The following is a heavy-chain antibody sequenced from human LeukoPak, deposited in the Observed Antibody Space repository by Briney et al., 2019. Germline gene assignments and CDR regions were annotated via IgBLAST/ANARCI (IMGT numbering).Heavy chain of an antibody. Sequence: GRSLRLSCAASGFTFSSYGMHWVRQAPGKGLEWVAVISYDGSNKYYADSVKGRFTISRDNSKNTLYLQMNSLRAEDTAVYYCARGGRSSRLFPFDYWGQGTLVTVSS. D-gene: IGHD3-22*01. CDR3: ARGGRSSRLFPFDY. V-gene: IGHV3-30*03. CDR1: GFTFSSYG. J-gene: IGHJ4*02. CDR2: ISYDGSNK.